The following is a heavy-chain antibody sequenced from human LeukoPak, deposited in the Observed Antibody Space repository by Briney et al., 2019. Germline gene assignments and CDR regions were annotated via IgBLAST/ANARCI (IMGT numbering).Heavy chain of an antibody. V-gene: IGHV1-69*04. D-gene: IGHD1-1*01. CDR1: GGTFSSYA. CDR2: IIPILGIA. Sequence: GASVKVSCKASGGTFSSYAISWVRQAPGQGLEWMGRIIPILGIANYAQKFQGRVTITADKSTSTAYMELSSLRSEDTAVYYCASLSGTPSYYYYGMDVWGQGTTVTVSS. CDR3: ASLSGTPSYYYYGMDV. J-gene: IGHJ6*02.